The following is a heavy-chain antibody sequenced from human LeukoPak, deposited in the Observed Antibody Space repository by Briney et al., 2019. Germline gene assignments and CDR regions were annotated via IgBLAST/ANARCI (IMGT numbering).Heavy chain of an antibody. CDR3: ARLRVRQTYSYDSSGYCFDS. V-gene: IGHV1-2*02. CDR1: GYTFTGYY. CDR2: INPNSGGT. J-gene: IGHJ5*01. Sequence: ASVKVSCKASGYTFTGYYMHWVRQAPGQGLEWVGWINPNSGGTNYAQKFQGRVTMTRDTSISTAYMELSRLRSDDTAVYYCARLRVRQTYSYDSSGYCFDSWGQGALVTVPS. D-gene: IGHD3-22*01.